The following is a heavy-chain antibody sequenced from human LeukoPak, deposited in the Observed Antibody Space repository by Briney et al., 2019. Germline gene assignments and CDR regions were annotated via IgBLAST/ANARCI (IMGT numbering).Heavy chain of an antibody. CDR2: IYYSGST. V-gene: IGHV4-59*08. D-gene: IGHD1-26*01. Sequence: SETLSLTCTVSGGSISSYYWSWIRQPPGKGLEWIGYIYYSGSTNYNPSLESRVTISVDTSKNQFSLKLSSVTAADTAVYYCARRGATTADAFDIWGQGTMVTVSS. CDR1: GGSISSYY. CDR3: ARRGATTADAFDI. J-gene: IGHJ3*02.